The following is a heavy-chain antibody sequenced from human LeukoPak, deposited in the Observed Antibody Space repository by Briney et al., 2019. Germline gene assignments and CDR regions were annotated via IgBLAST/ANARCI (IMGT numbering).Heavy chain of an antibody. CDR2: IYYSGST. CDR3: ARTTVAAWFDP. Sequence: GSLRLSCAASGFTFNSYSMNWVRQAPGKGLEWIGSIYYSGSTYYNPSLKSRVTISVDTSKNQFSLKLSSVTAADTAVYYCARTTVAAWFDPWGQGTLVTVSS. J-gene: IGHJ5*02. V-gene: IGHV4-59*05. D-gene: IGHD6-19*01. CDR1: GFTFNSYSMN.